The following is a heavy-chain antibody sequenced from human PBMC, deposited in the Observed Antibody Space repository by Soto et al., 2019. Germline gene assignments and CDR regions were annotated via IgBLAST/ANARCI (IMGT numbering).Heavy chain of an antibody. Sequence: QVQVVESGGGVVQPGRSLRLSCAASGFSVSFYALHWVRQAPGKGLEWVAVISFDGTNKYFADSVRGRFTISRDNSTNTLYLQMHSLRAEDTAVYYCAKGMDLIWGHFDYWGQGILVAVSS. D-gene: IGHD3-16*01. CDR1: GFSVSFYA. CDR3: AKGMDLIWGHFDY. J-gene: IGHJ4*02. CDR2: ISFDGTNK. V-gene: IGHV3-30*14.